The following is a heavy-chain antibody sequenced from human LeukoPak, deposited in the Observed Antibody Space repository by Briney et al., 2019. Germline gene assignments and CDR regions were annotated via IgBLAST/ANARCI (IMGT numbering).Heavy chain of an antibody. CDR1: GFTVSSHY. CDR3: VRAENGMDV. J-gene: IGHJ6*02. CDR2: IYDGGST. V-gene: IGHV3-66*01. Sequence: GGSLRLSCAVSGFTVSSHYISWVRQAPGKGLEWVSVIYDGGSTNYANSVQGRFTISRDNFKNQLHLQMNSLRAEGTAVYYCVRAENGMDVWGQGTPVTVSS.